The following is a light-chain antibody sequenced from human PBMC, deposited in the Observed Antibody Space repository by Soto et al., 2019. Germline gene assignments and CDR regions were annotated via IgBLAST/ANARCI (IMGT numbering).Light chain of an antibody. Sequence: EIVMTQSPATLSVSPGESATLSCRASQSISSELAWYQQKPGQPPRLLIYGASTRATGVPARFTGSGSGSDLTLTISGLQSEEFAVYYCQQGHNWPLTFGQGTRLEI. CDR2: GAS. V-gene: IGKV3-15*01. CDR1: QSISSE. CDR3: QQGHNWPLT. J-gene: IGKJ2*01.